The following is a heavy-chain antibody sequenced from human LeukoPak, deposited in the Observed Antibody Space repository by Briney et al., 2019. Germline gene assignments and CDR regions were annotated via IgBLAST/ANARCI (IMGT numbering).Heavy chain of an antibody. Sequence: SETLSLTCTVSGGSISIYYWSWIRRPAGKGLECIGRIYTSGSTNYNPSLKSRVTMSVNTSKNQFSLRLNSVTAADTAAYYCARSTLYSGSYDFDPWGQGTLVTVSS. CDR3: ARSTLYSGSYDFDP. CDR1: GGSISIYY. CDR2: IYTSGST. J-gene: IGHJ5*02. D-gene: IGHD1-26*01. V-gene: IGHV4-4*07.